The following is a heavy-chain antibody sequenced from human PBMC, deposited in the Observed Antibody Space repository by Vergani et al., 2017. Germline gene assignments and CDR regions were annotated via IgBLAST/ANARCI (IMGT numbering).Heavy chain of an antibody. CDR3: ARDSYSYGYPAMSGMDV. D-gene: IGHD5-18*01. CDR2: IYTSGST. J-gene: IGHJ6*02. Sequence: QVQLQESGPGLVKPSQTLSLTCTVSGGSISSGSYYWSWIRQPAGKGLEWIGRIYTSGSTNYNPSLKSRVTISVDTSKNQFSLKLSSVTAAETAVYYWARDSYSYGYPAMSGMDVWGQGTTVTVSS. V-gene: IGHV4-61*02. CDR1: GGSISSGSYY.